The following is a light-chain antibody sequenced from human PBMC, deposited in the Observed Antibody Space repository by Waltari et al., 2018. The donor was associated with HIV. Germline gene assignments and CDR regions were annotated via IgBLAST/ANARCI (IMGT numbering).Light chain of an antibody. CDR2: DTS. CDR1: SGPVTSGHY. V-gene: IGLV7-46*01. CDR3: LLSYSGARPVV. Sequence: QAVVTQEPSLTVSPGGTVTLTCSSSSGPVTSGHYPYWFQQKPGQAPRTLIYDTSSRQSWTPTRFSGSLLGGKDALTLSGAQPEDEAEYYCLLSYSGARPVVFGGGTKLTVL. J-gene: IGLJ2*01.